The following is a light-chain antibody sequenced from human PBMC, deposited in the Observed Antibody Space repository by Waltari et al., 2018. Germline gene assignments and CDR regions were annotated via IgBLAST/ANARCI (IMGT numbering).Light chain of an antibody. CDR1: QSVGKS. J-gene: IGKJ4*01. CDR3: QQRTNWPPNT. Sequence: VLTQSPATLSLSPGDRATLSCRASQSVGKSLAWFQQKPGQAPRLLIYDASIRATGIPPRFRRSGSGTDFTLTISSLEPEDFAVYYCQQRTNWPPNTFGGGTKVEIK. CDR2: DAS. V-gene: IGKV3-11*01.